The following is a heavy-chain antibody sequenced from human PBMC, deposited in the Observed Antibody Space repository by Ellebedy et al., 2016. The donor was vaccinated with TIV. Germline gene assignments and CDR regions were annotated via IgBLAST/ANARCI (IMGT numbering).Heavy chain of an antibody. Sequence: GGSLRLSCATSGFSFRSYWMSWVRQAPGKGLEWVANIRQDGSDMYYVDSVKGRFTISRDNAKDSLYLLMNSLSAEDTGVYYCATDGSYGDYRSPTHAFEIWGQGTMLIVSS. CDR3: ATDGSYGDYRSPTHAFEI. CDR1: GFSFRSYW. V-gene: IGHV3-7*01. D-gene: IGHD4-17*01. J-gene: IGHJ3*02. CDR2: IRQDGSDM.